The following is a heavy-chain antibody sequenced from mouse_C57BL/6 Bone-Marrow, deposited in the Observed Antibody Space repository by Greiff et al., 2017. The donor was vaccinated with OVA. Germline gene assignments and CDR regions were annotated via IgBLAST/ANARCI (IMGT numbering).Heavy chain of an antibody. D-gene: IGHD4-1*01. V-gene: IGHV1-59*01. J-gene: IGHJ2*01. CDR1: GYTFTSYW. Sequence: VQLQQPGAELVRPGTSVKLSCKASGYTFTSYWMHWVKQRPGQGLEWIGVIDPSDSYTNYNQKFKGKATLTVDTSSSTAYMQLSSLTSEDSAVYYCARSTGTDYWGQGTTLTVSS. CDR2: IDPSDSYT. CDR3: ARSTGTDY.